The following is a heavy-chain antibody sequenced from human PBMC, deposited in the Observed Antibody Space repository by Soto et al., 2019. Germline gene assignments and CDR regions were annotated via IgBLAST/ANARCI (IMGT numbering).Heavy chain of an antibody. V-gene: IGHV4-39*01. CDR1: DGPIGGRSCY. CDR3: ARLLEAYYDHVWGSSRVFDN. D-gene: IGHD3-16*02. CDR2: IFYSGST. Sequence: SEIMSVPSTVVDGPIGGRSCYWGRIRQPPGKGLEWIGSIFYSGSTYYNPSLKSRVTISVDTSKNQFSLKLSSVTAADTAVYYCARLLEAYYDHVWGSSRVFDNWGQGTLVTVSS. J-gene: IGHJ4*02.